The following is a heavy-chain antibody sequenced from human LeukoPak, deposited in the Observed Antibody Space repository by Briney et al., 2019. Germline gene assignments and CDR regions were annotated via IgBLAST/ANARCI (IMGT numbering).Heavy chain of an antibody. V-gene: IGHV1-69*05. J-gene: IGHJ4*02. CDR1: GGTFSSYA. Sequence: SVKVSCKASGGTFSSYAISWVRQAPGQGLEWMGRIIPIFGTANYAQKFQGRVTITTDESTSTAYMEMSSLRSEDTAVYYCAMILYSSGWYYFDYWGQGTLVTVSS. CDR2: IIPIFGTA. D-gene: IGHD6-19*01. CDR3: AMILYSSGWYYFDY.